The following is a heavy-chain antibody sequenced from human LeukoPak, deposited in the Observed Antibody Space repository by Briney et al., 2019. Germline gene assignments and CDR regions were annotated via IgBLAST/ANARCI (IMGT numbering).Heavy chain of an antibody. CDR3: ARGHSSGYNWFDP. Sequence: PSQTLSLTCTVSGGSIRSGGYYWSWIRQHPGKGLEWIGFIYCSGSTYYNPSLKSRLTISVDTSKNQFSLKLSSVTAADTAVYYCARGHSSGYNWFDPWGQGTLVTVSS. D-gene: IGHD3-22*01. CDR1: GGSIRSGGYY. CDR2: IYCSGST. J-gene: IGHJ5*02. V-gene: IGHV4-31*03.